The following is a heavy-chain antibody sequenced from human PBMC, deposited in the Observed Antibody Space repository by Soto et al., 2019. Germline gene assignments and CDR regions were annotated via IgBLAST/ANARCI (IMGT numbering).Heavy chain of an antibody. CDR1: GYTFTNYG. CDR2: SNAGNGNT. CDR3: ARAGYSSGWYHWYFDF. J-gene: IGHJ2*01. V-gene: IGHV1-3*01. D-gene: IGHD6-19*01. Sequence: QVQLVQSGAEVKKPGASVKVSCKASGYTFTNYGIHWVRQAPGQRLEWMGWSNAGNGNTKYSQKFQGRVIITRDTSASSAYMELSSLRSEATAVFYCARAGYSSGWYHWYFDFWCRGTLVTVS.